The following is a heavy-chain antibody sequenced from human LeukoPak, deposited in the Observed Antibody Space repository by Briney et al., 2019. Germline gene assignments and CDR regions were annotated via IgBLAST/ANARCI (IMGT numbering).Heavy chain of an antibody. V-gene: IGHV3-23*01. CDR2: ISGSGGST. Sequence: PGASLRLSCAASGFTFSSYAMSWVRQAPGKGLEWVSAISGSGGSTYYADSVKGRFTISRDNSKNTLYPQMNSLRAEDTAVYYCAKVNKKMADLDYWGQGTLVTASS. D-gene: IGHD5-24*01. CDR3: AKVNKKMADLDY. J-gene: IGHJ4*02. CDR1: GFTFSSYA.